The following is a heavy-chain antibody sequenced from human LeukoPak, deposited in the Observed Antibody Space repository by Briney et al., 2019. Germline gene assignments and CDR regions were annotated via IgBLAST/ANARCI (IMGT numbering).Heavy chain of an antibody. V-gene: IGHV3-72*01. CDR3: VRLVTTSSGWYHFDN. CDR1: GFAITDHH. CDR2: SQTTKPNSCTT. D-gene: IGHD6-13*01. Sequence: GGSLRLSCAASGFAITDHHMDWVRQAPGKGMEWVGRSQTTKPNSCTTEYAASVKGRFTISRDDSKNSLYLQLNSLKTEDTAVYYCVRLVTTSSGWYHFDNWGQGTLVTVSS. J-gene: IGHJ4*02.